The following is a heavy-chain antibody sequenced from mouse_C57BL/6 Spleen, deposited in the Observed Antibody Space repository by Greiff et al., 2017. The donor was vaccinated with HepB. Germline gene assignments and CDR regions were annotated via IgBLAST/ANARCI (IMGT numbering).Heavy chain of an antibody. V-gene: IGHV1-59*01. CDR1: GYTFTSYW. J-gene: IGHJ2*01. D-gene: IGHD3-1*01. CDR3: ARSGERDYFDY. Sequence: VQLQQPGAELVRPGTSVKLSCKASGYTFTSYWMHWVKQRPGQGLEWIGVIDPSDSYTNYNQKFKGKATLTVDTSSSTAYMQLSSLTSEDSAVYYCARSGERDYFDYWGQGTTLTVSS. CDR2: IDPSDSYT.